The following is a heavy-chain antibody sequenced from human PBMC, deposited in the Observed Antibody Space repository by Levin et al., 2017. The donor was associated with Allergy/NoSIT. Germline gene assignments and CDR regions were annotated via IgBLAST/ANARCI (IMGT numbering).Heavy chain of an antibody. J-gene: IGHJ4*02. CDR1: GGSINSGGYF. CDR3: ARDARDGYSFFDY. V-gene: IGHV4-31*03. D-gene: IGHD5-24*01. CDR2: IYYSGST. Sequence: SQTLSLTCTVSGGSINSGGYFWSWIRQHPGKGLEWIGYIYYSGSTYYNPSLKSRVTISIDTSKNQFSLKLSSVTAADTAVYYCARDARDGYSFFDYWGQGTLVTVSS.